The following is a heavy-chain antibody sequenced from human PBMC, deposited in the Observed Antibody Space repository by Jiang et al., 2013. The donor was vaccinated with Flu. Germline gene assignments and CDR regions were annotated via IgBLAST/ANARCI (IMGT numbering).Heavy chain of an antibody. J-gene: IGHJ2*01. V-gene: IGHV5-51*01. CDR2: IFPIDSDT. CDR3: ARRSTNWPHYYFEL. Sequence: SLKISCQASGYTFARYWIGWVRQMPERPGVDGIIFPIDSDTKYSPSFQGQVTISVDKSINTAYLQWSSLKTSDTAIYYCARRSTNWPHYYFELWGRGTLVTVSS. D-gene: IGHD7-27*01. CDR1: GYTFARYW.